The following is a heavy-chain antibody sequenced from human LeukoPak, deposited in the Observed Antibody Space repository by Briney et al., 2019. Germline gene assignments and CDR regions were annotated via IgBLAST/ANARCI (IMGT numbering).Heavy chain of an antibody. V-gene: IGHV3-23*01. CDR3: AKGAYDYIEMGYFDS. J-gene: IGHJ4*02. CDR2: LIGSSGST. Sequence: PGGSLRLSCAASGFTSTNYAMNRVRQAPGKGLEWVSVLIGSSGSTDYADSVKGRFTISRDNSKNTVFLQMNSLRAEDTAIYYCAKGAYDYIEMGYFDSWGQGTLVTVSS. CDR1: GFTSTNYA. D-gene: IGHD5-12*01.